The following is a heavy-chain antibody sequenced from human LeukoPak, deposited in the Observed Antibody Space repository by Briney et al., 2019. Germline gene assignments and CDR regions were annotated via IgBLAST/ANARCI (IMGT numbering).Heavy chain of an antibody. CDR2: IYTSRST. CDR3: ARDGRYFDSSAPTFGNWFDP. D-gene: IGHD3-22*01. CDR1: GGSINSYY. V-gene: IGHV4-4*07. J-gene: IGHJ5*02. Sequence: TPSETLSLTCTVSGGSINSYYWNWIRQPAGKGLEWIGRIYTSRSTNYNPSLKSRVTMSVDTSKNQFSLKLSSVTAADTAVYYCARDGRYFDSSAPTFGNWFDPWGQGTLVTVSS.